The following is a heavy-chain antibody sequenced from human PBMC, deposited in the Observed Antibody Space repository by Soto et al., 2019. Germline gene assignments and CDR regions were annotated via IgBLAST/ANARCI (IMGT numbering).Heavy chain of an antibody. CDR3: ARHGYYDSGAYYGFDY. CDR1: GGSISSSSHY. D-gene: IGHD3-22*01. CDR2: IYYSGST. Sequence: PSETLSLTCTVSGGSISSSSHYWGWIRQPPGKGLEWIGTIYYSGSTYYNPSLKSRVTISADTSKNQFSLKLSSVTAADTAVYYCARHGYYDSGAYYGFDYWGQGTLVTVS. V-gene: IGHV4-39*01. J-gene: IGHJ4*02.